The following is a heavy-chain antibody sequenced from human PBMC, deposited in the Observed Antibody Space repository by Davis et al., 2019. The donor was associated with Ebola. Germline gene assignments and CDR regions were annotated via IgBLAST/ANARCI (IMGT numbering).Heavy chain of an antibody. CDR3: SERGSSV. V-gene: IGHV4-59*03. CDR1: GVSISRHY. Sequence: PSEPLSLTCTVSGVSISRHYWSWIRQPPGKRLEWIGSIYYTGSAYYNSSLASRATISVDTSKNQFSLKLTSVTAADTAMYYCSERGSSVWGQGTLVIVSS. J-gene: IGHJ4*02. D-gene: IGHD3-10*01. CDR2: IYYTGSA.